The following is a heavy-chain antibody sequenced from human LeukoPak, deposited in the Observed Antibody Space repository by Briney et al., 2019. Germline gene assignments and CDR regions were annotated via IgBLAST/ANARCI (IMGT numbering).Heavy chain of an antibody. Sequence: SETLSLTCTVSGASITNSLYYWGWIRQPPGKGLEWIATVYYTGSTYYNPSLKSRVTISIDTSKSHFSLKLSSVTAADMAVYYCARQDFGSGILPGYWGQGTLVTVSS. CDR2: VYYTGST. J-gene: IGHJ4*02. D-gene: IGHD3-10*01. CDR3: ARQDFGSGILPGY. V-gene: IGHV4-39*01. CDR1: GASITNSLYY.